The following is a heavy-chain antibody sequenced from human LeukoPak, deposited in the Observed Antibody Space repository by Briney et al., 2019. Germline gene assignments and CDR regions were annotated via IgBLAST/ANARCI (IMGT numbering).Heavy chain of an antibody. Sequence: ASVKVSCKASGGTFSSYTISWVRQAPGQGLEWMGRIIPILGIANYAQKFQGRVMITADKSTSTAYMELSSLRSEDTAVYYCARDNPQMVEHYYGMDVWGKGTTVTVSS. CDR2: IIPILGIA. J-gene: IGHJ6*04. V-gene: IGHV1-69*04. CDR1: GGTFSSYT. D-gene: IGHD2-15*01. CDR3: ARDNPQMVEHYYGMDV.